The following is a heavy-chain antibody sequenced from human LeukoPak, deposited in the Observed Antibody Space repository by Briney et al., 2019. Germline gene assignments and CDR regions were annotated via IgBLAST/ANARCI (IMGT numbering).Heavy chain of an antibody. Sequence: NRGESLKISCKGSGYSFTSYWIGWVRQMPGKGLEWMGIIYPGDSDTRYSPSFQGQVTISADKSISTAYLQWSSLKASDTAMYYCARYGRGIAVAGTPGLEYWGQGTLVTVSS. J-gene: IGHJ4*02. V-gene: IGHV5-51*01. CDR3: ARYGRGIAVAGTPGLEY. CDR2: IYPGDSDT. D-gene: IGHD6-19*01. CDR1: GYSFTSYW.